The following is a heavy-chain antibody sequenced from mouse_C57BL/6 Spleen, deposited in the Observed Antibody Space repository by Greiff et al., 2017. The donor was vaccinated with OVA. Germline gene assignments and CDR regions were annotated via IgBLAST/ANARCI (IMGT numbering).Heavy chain of an antibody. D-gene: IGHD2-3*01. J-gene: IGHJ4*01. Sequence: VQLQQPGTELVKPGASVKLSCKASGYTFTSYWMPWVKQRPGQGLEWIGNINPSTGGTNYNEKFKSKATLPVDKSSSTASMQLSSLTSVDSAVYYCARSVIYDGYYGYAMDYWGQGTSVTVSS. V-gene: IGHV1-53*01. CDR3: ARSVIYDGYYGYAMDY. CDR1: GYTFTSYW. CDR2: INPSTGGT.